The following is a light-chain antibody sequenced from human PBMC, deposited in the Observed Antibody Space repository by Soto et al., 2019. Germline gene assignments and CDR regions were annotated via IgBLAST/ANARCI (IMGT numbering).Light chain of an antibody. Sequence: EIVLTQSPGTLSLSPGERVTLSCRASHGVDNYLAWYQHKPVQAPRLIIYGASNRAAGVPDRFSGSGFGTDFTLTISKLAPDDFAVYYCHQYGVSPLTFGKGTKVEIK. J-gene: IGKJ1*01. CDR3: HQYGVSPLT. CDR2: GAS. CDR1: HGVDNY. V-gene: IGKV3-20*01.